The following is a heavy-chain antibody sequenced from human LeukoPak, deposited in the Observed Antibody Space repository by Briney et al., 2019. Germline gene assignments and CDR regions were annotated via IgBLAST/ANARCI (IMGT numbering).Heavy chain of an antibody. Sequence: GGSLRLSCAASEFTFSNYGMHWVRQAPGKGLEWVAFIRYDGTNKYYADSVKGRFTISRDNSKNTLYLQMNSLIAEDTAVYYCAKSGYNRFDYWGQGTRVTVSS. J-gene: IGHJ4*02. CDR2: IRYDGTNK. D-gene: IGHD5-24*01. CDR3: AKSGYNRFDY. V-gene: IGHV3-30*02. CDR1: EFTFSNYG.